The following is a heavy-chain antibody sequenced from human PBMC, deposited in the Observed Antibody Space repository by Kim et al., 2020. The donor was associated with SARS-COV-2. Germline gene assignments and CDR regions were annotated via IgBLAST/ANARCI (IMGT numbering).Heavy chain of an antibody. D-gene: IGHD6-13*01. J-gene: IGHJ6*02. CDR3: ARDLVAAAGTGYYGMDV. CDR2: IWYDGSNK. V-gene: IGHV3-33*01. Sequence: GGSLRLSCAASGFTFSSYGMHWVRQAPGKGLEWVAVIWYDGSNKYYADSVKGRFTISRDNSKNTLYLQMNSLRAEDTAVYYCARDLVAAAGTGYYGMDVWGQGTTVTVSS. CDR1: GFTFSSYG.